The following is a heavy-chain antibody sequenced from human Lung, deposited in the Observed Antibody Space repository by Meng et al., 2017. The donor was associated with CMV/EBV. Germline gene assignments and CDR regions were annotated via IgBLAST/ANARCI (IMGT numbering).Heavy chain of an antibody. CDR1: GFSFSSYG. J-gene: IGHJ4*02. D-gene: IGHD1-26*01. CDR2: IRFDGGNK. CDR3: AKEGPSGSYRPAAGFFDY. V-gene: IGHV3-30*02. Sequence: QLQLVESGGGVVQPGGSLRLSCAASGFSFSSYGMHWVRQAPGKGLEWVAFIRFDGGNKEYVDSVKGRLTISRDNSKITLYLQMNSLRTEDTAVYYCAKEGPSGSYRPAAGFFDYWGQGTLVTVSS.